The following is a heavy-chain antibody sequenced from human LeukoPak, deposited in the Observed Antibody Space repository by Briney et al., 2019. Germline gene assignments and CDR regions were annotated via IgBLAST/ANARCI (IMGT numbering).Heavy chain of an antibody. J-gene: IGHJ4*02. CDR2: INPSGGST. CDR1: GYTFTSYY. V-gene: IGHV1-46*01. D-gene: IGHD6-13*01. Sequence: ASVKVSCKASGYTFTSYYMHWVRQAPGQGLEWMGIINPSGGSTSYARKFQGRVTMTRDMSTSTVYMELSSLRSEDTAVYYCARGNQQLPLDYWGQGTLVTVSS. CDR3: ARGNQQLPLDY.